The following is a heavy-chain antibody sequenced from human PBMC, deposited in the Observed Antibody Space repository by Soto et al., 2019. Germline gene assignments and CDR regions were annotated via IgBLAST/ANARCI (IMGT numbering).Heavy chain of an antibody. CDR2: ISAYNGNT. Sequence: ASVKVSCKASGYTFTSYGISWVRQAPGQGLEWMGWISAYNGNTNYAQKLQGRVTMTTDTSTSTAYMELRSLRSDDTAVYYCARGGSIAARPDYYYYYVDVWGKGTTVTVSS. CDR3: ARGGSIAARPDYYYYYVDV. V-gene: IGHV1-18*01. J-gene: IGHJ6*03. CDR1: GYTFTSYG. D-gene: IGHD6-6*01.